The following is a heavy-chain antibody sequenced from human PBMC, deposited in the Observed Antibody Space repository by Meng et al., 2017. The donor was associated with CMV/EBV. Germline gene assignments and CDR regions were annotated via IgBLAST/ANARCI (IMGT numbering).Heavy chain of an antibody. D-gene: IGHD2-2*01. J-gene: IGHJ5*02. CDR1: GYTFTGYY. V-gene: IGHV1-46*01. CDR3: ARGPSIVVVHNWFDP. Sequence: SGYTFTGYYMHWVRQAPGQGLEWMGIINPSGGSTSYAQKFQGRVTMTRDTSTSTVYMELSSLRSEDTAVYYCARGPSIVVVHNWFDPWGQGTLVTVSS. CDR2: INPSGGST.